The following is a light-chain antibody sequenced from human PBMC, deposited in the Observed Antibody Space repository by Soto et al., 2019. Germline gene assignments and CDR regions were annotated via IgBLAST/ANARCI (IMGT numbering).Light chain of an antibody. V-gene: IGKV1-33*01. CDR2: DAS. CDR3: QQYDNLPPIRFT. Sequence: DIQMTQSPSSLSASVGDRVTITCQASQDISNYLNWYQQKPGKAPKLLIYDASNLETGVPSRFSGSGSGTDFTFTISSLQAEDIATYYCQQYDNLPPIRFTFGPGTKVDIK. CDR1: QDISNY. J-gene: IGKJ3*01.